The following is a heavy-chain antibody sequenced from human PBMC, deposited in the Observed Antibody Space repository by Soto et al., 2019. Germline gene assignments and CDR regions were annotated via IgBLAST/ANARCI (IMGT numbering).Heavy chain of an antibody. CDR3: ARDRYYDFWSSYSQTYNWFDS. J-gene: IGHJ5*01. D-gene: IGHD3-3*01. CDR2: IYTSGST. Sequence: SETLSLTCTVSGGSISGYYWSWIRQPAGKGLEWIGRIYTSGSTNYNPSLKSRVTMSVDTSKNQFSLKLSSVTAADTAVYYCARDRYYDFWSSYSQTYNWFDSWGQGTLVTVSS. V-gene: IGHV4-4*07. CDR1: GGSISGYY.